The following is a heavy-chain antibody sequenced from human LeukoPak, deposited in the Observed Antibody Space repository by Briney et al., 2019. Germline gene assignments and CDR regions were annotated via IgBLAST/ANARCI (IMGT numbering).Heavy chain of an antibody. V-gene: IGHV3-7*01. Sequence: GSLRLPRVAPGFTFSSFWMSWVRQAPGKGLEGVANIKQDGSEKNYVDSVKGRFTISRDNAKKSLYMQMNSVRVEDTAVYYCAREDFWSAYRFDGWGQGTLVTVSS. D-gene: IGHD3-3*01. CDR1: GFTFSSFW. CDR2: IKQDGSEK. CDR3: AREDFWSAYRFDG. J-gene: IGHJ4*02.